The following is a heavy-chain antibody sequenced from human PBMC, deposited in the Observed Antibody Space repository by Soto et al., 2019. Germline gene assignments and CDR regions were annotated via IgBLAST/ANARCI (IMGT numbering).Heavy chain of an antibody. CDR2: ISNDGSST. J-gene: IGHJ1*01. CDR3: ARLPNKSPQN. V-gene: IGHV3-74*01. CDR1: GFTFSSYW. Sequence: EVQLVESGGGLVQPGGSLRLSCVASGFTFSSYWMHWVRQAPWKGLVWVSSISNDGSSTSYADPVKGRFTISRDNAKNTLYLQMNSLRAEDTAVYYCARLPNKSPQNWGQGTLVIVSP.